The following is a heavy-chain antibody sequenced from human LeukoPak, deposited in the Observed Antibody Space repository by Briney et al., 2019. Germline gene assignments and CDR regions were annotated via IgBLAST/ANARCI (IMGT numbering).Heavy chain of an antibody. J-gene: IGHJ5*02. D-gene: IGHD2-2*01. CDR3: ARRLTQYDCFDP. Sequence: SQTLSLACAISGDSVSSISVTWNWIRQSPSRGLEWPGRTYYRSTWYNDYAVSVRGRITVNPDTSKNQFSLHLNSVTPEDTAVYYCARRLTQYDCFDPWGQGILVTVSS. V-gene: IGHV6-1*01. CDR2: TYYRSTWYN. CDR1: GDSVSSISVT.